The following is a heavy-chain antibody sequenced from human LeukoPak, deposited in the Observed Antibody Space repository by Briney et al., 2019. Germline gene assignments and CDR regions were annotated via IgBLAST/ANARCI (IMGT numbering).Heavy chain of an antibody. CDR3: AKVVGATDRNYYYGMDV. V-gene: IGHV3-23*01. Sequence: PGGSLRLSCAASGFTFSSYAMSWVRQAPGKGLEWVSAISGSGGSTYYADSVKGRFTISRDNSKNTLYLQMNSLRAEDTAVYYCAKVVGATDRNYYYGMDVWGQGTTVTVSS. CDR2: ISGSGGST. CDR1: GFTFSSYA. J-gene: IGHJ6*02. D-gene: IGHD1-26*01.